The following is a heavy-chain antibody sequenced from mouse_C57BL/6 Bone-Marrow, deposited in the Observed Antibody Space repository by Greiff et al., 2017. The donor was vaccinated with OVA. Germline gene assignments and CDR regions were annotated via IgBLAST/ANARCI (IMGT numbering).Heavy chain of an antibody. J-gene: IGHJ4*01. D-gene: IGHD2-10*02. CDR1: GYTFTSYW. CDR2: IDPSDSYT. CDR3: AREGLGYAMDY. Sequence: VQLQQPGAELVMPGASVKLSCKASGYTFTSYWMHWVKQRPGQGLEWIGEIDPSDSYTNYNQQFKGKSTLTVDKSSSTAYMQRSSLTSEDSAVYYCAREGLGYAMDYWGQGTSVTVSS. V-gene: IGHV1-69*01.